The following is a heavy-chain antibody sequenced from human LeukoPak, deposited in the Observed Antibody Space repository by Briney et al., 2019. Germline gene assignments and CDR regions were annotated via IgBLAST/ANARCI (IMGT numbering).Heavy chain of an antibody. CDR3: ARRAGGYSHPYDY. D-gene: IGHD4-23*01. CDR2: ITWNSDNI. CDR1: GFTFDDYA. V-gene: IGHV3-9*01. Sequence: PGGSLRLSCAASGFTFDDYAMHWVRQAPGKGLEWVSGITWNSDNIEYADSVKGRFTISRDNSKNTLYLQMNSLRAEDTAVYYCARRAGGYSHPYDYWGQGILVTVSS. J-gene: IGHJ4*02.